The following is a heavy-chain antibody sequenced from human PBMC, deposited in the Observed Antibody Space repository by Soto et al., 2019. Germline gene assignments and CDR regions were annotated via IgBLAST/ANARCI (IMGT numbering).Heavy chain of an antibody. J-gene: IGHJ6*02. D-gene: IGHD2-21*01. Sequence: QVHLVQSGAEVKKPGSSVKVSCKTSGGSFNNYAVSWVRHAPGQGLEWMGGIIPNFDTPNYAQKFQDRVTIIADESTSTVYMELRSLRSNDTAVYYCAVARVQEILIFEASGMHVWGQGTTVIVSS. CDR3: AVARVQEILIFEASGMHV. CDR1: GGSFNNYA. CDR2: IIPNFDTP. V-gene: IGHV1-69*01.